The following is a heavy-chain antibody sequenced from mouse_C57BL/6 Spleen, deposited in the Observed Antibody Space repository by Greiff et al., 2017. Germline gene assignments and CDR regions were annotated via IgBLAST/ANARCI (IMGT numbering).Heavy chain of an antibody. CDR3: ARGDYERYFDV. CDR1: GYAFSSSW. CDR2: IYPGDGDT. V-gene: IGHV1-82*01. Sequence: QVQLQQSGPELVKPGASVKISCKASGYAFSSSWMNWVKQRPGKGLEWIGRIYPGDGDTNYNGKFKGKATLTADKSSSTAYMQLSSLTSEDSAVYFCARGDYERYFDVWGTGTTVTVSS. J-gene: IGHJ1*03. D-gene: IGHD2-4*01.